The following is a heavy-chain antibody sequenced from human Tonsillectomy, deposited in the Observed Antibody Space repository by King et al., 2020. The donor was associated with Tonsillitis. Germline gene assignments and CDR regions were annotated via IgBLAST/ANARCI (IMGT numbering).Heavy chain of an antibody. D-gene: IGHD3-10*01. CDR2: INPSGDST. Sequence: AQLVQSGAEEKKPGASVKVSCKASGYTFTSYYMHWVRQAPVQGLEWMGIINPSGDSTSYAQKFQGRVTMTRDTSTCTVYMELSSLRSEATAVYYCATARTMVRGFIISSKYMDVWGKGTTVSVSS. CDR3: ATARTMVRGFIISSKYMDV. CDR1: GYTFTSYY. J-gene: IGHJ6*03. V-gene: IGHV1-46*01.